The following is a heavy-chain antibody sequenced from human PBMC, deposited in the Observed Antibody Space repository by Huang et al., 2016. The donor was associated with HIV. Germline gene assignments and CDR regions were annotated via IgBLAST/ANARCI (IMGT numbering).Heavy chain of an antibody. CDR3: ATTLRVYIYAKRVGFDS. CDR1: GGTFSSYA. V-gene: IGHV1-69*01. D-gene: IGHD5-18*01. J-gene: IGHJ5*01. Sequence: QVQLVQSGAEVKKPGSSVKVSCKASGGTFSSYAISWVRQAPGQGIEGMGGIIPIFGTANDGQKFQGRVTMTADESTSTAYRELSSLRSEDTAVYYCATTLRVYIYAKRVGFDSWGQGTLVTVSS. CDR2: IIPIFGTA.